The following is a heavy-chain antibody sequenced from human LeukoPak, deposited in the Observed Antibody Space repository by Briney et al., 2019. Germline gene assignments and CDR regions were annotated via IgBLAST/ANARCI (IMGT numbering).Heavy chain of an antibody. CDR3: ATGYRCSSSKCYGYYYYYMVV. D-gene: IGHD2-2*01. CDR1: GYTFTELS. Sequence: ASVKVSCKTSGYTFTELSMQWVRQAPGKGLEWMGGFDPEEGETIYAQKFQGRATMTADTSTDTAYMELSSLRSEDTAVYYCATGYRCSSSKCYGYYYYYMVVWGKGTTVTVSS. CDR2: FDPEEGET. J-gene: IGHJ6*03. V-gene: IGHV1-24*01.